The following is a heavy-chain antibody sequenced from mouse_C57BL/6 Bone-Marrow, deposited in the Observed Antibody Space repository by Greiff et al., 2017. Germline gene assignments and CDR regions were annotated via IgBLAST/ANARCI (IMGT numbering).Heavy chain of an antibody. Sequence: ESGAELARPGASVKLSCKASGYTFTSYGISWVKQRTGQGLEWIGEIYPRSGNTYYNEKFKGKATLTADKSSSTAYMELRSLTSEDSAVYFCARSDYGSSYGGWYFDVWGTGTTVTVSS. D-gene: IGHD1-1*01. V-gene: IGHV1-81*01. CDR2: IYPRSGNT. J-gene: IGHJ1*03. CDR1: GYTFTSYG. CDR3: ARSDYGSSYGGWYFDV.